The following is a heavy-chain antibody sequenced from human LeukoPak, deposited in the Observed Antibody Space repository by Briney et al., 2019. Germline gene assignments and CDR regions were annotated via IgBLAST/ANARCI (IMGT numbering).Heavy chain of an antibody. CDR2: IRSKANSYAT. CDR3: TIPTEPVTGGYYYYYMDV. J-gene: IGHJ6*03. D-gene: IGHD4-17*01. V-gene: IGHV3-73*01. CDR1: GFTFSGSA. Sequence: GGSLRLSCAASGFTFSGSAMHWVRQASGKGLEWVGRIRSKANSYATAYAASVKGRFTISRDDSKNTAYLQMNSLKTEDTAVYYCTIPTEPVTGGYYYYYMDVWGKGTTVTVSS.